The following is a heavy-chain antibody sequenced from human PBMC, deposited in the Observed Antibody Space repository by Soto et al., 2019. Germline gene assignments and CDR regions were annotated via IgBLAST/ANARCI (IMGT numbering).Heavy chain of an antibody. Sequence: PGGSLRLSCAASGFIFNNYAMSWVRQAPGKGLEWVSGISASGSRTFYADSVKGRFTVSRDNTRNSLYLNMDSLRVGDTATYYCVRGTPTPGLDIWGRGTTVTVSS. CDR2: ISASGSRT. J-gene: IGHJ6*02. V-gene: IGHV3-23*01. D-gene: IGHD1-7*01. CDR3: VRGTPTPGLDI. CDR1: GFIFNNYA.